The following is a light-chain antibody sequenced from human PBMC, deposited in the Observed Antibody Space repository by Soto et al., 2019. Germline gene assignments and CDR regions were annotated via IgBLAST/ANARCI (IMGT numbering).Light chain of an antibody. CDR1: SSDVGSYNL. Sequence: QSVLTQPASMSGSPGQSITISCTGTSSDVGSYNLVSWYQHHPGEAPKLIIYDANKRPPGISNRFSGSKSGNTASLTISGLQAEDEADYYCCSYAGSTTFYVFGIGTKVTVL. CDR3: CSYAGSTTFYV. J-gene: IGLJ1*01. V-gene: IGLV2-23*01. CDR2: DAN.